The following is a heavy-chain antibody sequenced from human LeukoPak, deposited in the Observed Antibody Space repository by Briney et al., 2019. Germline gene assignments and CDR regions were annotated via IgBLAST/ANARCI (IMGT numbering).Heavy chain of an antibody. CDR1: GFTFSNSW. D-gene: IGHD4-23*01. V-gene: IGHV3-74*01. CDR3: LTTVNGDNSD. J-gene: IGHJ4*02. Sequence: QPGGSLRLSCATSGFTFSNSWMHWVRRAPGKGLVWVSRINKDGTTITYAESVRGRFTISRDNAKNTLYLQMNSLRVEDTAVYYCLTTVNGDNSDWGQGTLVTVSS. CDR2: INKDGTTI.